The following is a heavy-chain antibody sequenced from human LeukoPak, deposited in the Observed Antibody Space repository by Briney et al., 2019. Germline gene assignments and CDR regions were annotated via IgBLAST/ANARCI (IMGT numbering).Heavy chain of an antibody. CDR3: AKDQRPRMVRGVTIDY. CDR2: ISYDGSNK. Sequence: PGRSLRLSCAASGFTFSSYAMHWVRQAPDKGLEWVAVISYDGSNKYYADSVKGRFTISRDNSKNTLYLQMNSLRAEDTAVYYCAKDQRPRMVRGVTIDYWGQGTLVTVSS. D-gene: IGHD3-10*01. J-gene: IGHJ4*02. CDR1: GFTFSSYA. V-gene: IGHV3-30*04.